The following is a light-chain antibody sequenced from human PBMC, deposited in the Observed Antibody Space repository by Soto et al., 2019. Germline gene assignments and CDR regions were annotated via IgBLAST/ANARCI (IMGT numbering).Light chain of an antibody. CDR3: SSFTRSDTGV. CDR2: EVS. V-gene: IGLV2-14*01. J-gene: IGLJ3*02. Sequence: QSALTQPASVSGSPGQSITISCTGTSSDVGAYNSVCWHQQHPGKAPKLMIYEVSKRPSGVSDRFSASKSGNTASLTISGLQADDEADYYCSSFTRSDTGVFGGGTKVTVL. CDR1: SSDVGAYNS.